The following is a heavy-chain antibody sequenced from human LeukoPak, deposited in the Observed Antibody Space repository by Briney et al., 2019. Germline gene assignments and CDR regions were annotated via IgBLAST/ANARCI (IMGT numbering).Heavy chain of an antibody. V-gene: IGHV1-69*05. Sequence: SVKVSCKASGGTFSSYAISWVRQAPGQGLEWMGGIIPIFGTANYAQKFQGRVTITTDESTSTAYMELSSLRSEDTAVYYCARGGIAETRTENYYYMDVWGKGTTVTIAS. CDR3: ARGGIAETRTENYYYMDV. CDR2: IIPIFGTA. J-gene: IGHJ6*03. D-gene: IGHD6-13*01. CDR1: GGTFSSYA.